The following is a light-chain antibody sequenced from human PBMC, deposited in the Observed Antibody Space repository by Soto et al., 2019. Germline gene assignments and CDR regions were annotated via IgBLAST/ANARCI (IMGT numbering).Light chain of an antibody. V-gene: IGKV3-20*01. CDR3: QQYPTSRT. CDR1: QSVSSNY. J-gene: IGKJ1*01. CDR2: GAS. Sequence: EIVLTQSPGTLSLSPGERATLSCRASQSVSSNYLAWYQQKPGQAPRLRIYGASSRATGIPDRFSGSGSGTDFTLTISRLEPEDFAGYSCQQYPTSRTFGQGTKVEVK.